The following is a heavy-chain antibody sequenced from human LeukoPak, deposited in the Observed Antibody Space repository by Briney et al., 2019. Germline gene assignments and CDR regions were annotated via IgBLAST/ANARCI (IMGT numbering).Heavy chain of an antibody. D-gene: IGHD3-9*01. CDR2: ISYDGSNK. Sequence: GKSLRLSCAASGFTFSSYAMHWVRQAPGKGLEWVAVISYDGSNKYYADSVKGRFTISRDDAKNTLYLQMNSLRVEDTAVYFCARIDSRDYFDYWGQGTLVTVSS. CDR1: GFTFSSYA. V-gene: IGHV3-30*04. CDR3: ARIDSRDYFDY. J-gene: IGHJ4*02.